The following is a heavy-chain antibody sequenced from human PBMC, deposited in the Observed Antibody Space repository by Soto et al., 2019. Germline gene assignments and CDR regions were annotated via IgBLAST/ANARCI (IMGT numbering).Heavy chain of an antibody. CDR3: ARASHSWGGYYYYGMDV. V-gene: IGHV1-69*13. Sequence: ASVKVSCKASGGTFSCYAISWVRHAPGQGLEWMGGIIPIFGTANYAQKFQGRVTITADESTSTAYMELSSLRSEDTAVYYCARASHSWGGYYYYGMDVWGQGTTVTVSS. D-gene: IGHD2-15*01. CDR1: GGTFSCYA. CDR2: IIPIFGTA. J-gene: IGHJ6*02.